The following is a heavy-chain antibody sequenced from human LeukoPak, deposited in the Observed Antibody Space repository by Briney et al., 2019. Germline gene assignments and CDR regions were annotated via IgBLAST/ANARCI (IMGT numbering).Heavy chain of an antibody. CDR2: IYYSGTT. J-gene: IGHJ1*01. D-gene: IGHD2-8*02. V-gene: IGHV4-31*03. CDR3: ARHTDDLVYFQH. CDR1: GGXISSGGYY. Sequence: SQTLSLTCTVSGGXISSGGYYWSWLRQHPGKGLEWIGYIYYSGTTYYNPSLMSRVTISVDTSKNQFSLKLSSVTAADTAVYYCARHTDDLVYFQHWGQGTLVTVSS.